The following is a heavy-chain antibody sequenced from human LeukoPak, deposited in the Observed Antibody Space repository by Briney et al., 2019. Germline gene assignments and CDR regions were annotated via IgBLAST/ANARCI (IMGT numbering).Heavy chain of an antibody. CDR1: GFTFSIYS. Sequence: GGSLRLSCAASGFTFSIYSMNWVRQAPGKGLEWVSSISSSSSYIYYADSVKGRFTFSRDNAKNSLYLQMNSLRAGDTAVYYCARDGERSGWYPFFDYWGQGTLVTVSS. V-gene: IGHV3-21*01. J-gene: IGHJ4*02. CDR3: ARDGERSGWYPFFDY. CDR2: ISSSSSYI. D-gene: IGHD6-19*01.